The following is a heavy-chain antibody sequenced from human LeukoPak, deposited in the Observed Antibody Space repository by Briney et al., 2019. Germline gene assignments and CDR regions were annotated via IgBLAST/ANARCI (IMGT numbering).Heavy chain of an antibody. CDR1: GGSISSYY. D-gene: IGHD3-3*02. J-gene: IGHJ3*02. V-gene: IGHV4-59*08. CDR3: ARTPHFSYLRNAFDI. CDR2: IYYSGST. Sequence: PSETLSLTRTVSGGSISSYYWSWIRQPPGKGLEWIGYIYYSGSTNYNPSLKSRVTTSVDTSKNQFSLKLSSVTAADTAVYYCARTPHFSYLRNAFDIWGQGTMVTVSS.